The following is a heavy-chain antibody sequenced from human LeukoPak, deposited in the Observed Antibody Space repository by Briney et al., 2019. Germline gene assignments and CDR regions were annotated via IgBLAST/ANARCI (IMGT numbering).Heavy chain of an antibody. J-gene: IGHJ6*02. D-gene: IGHD3-16*02. V-gene: IGHV4-59*08. CDR3: ARYVWGSYRYQTPAMDV. CDR2: IYYSGST. Sequence: SETLSLTCTVSGGSISSYYWSWIRQPPGKGLEWIGYIYYSGSTNYNPSLKSRVTISVDTSKNQFSLKLSSVTAADTAVYYCARYVWGSYRYQTPAMDVWGQGTTVTVSS. CDR1: GGSISSYY.